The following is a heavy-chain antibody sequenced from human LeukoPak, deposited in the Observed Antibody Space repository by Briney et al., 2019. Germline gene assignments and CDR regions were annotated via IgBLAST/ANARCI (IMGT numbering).Heavy chain of an antibody. Sequence: PGGSLRLSCAVSGLTFSRYWMTWVRQAPGKGLELVANIKQDGSEKYYVDSVKGRFTISRDNAKNSLYLQMSSVRAEDTAVYYCARVGCTSTSCLANWGQGTLVTVSS. CDR2: IKQDGSEK. CDR1: GLTFSRYW. D-gene: IGHD2-2*01. J-gene: IGHJ4*02. CDR3: ARVGCTSTSCLAN. V-gene: IGHV3-7*01.